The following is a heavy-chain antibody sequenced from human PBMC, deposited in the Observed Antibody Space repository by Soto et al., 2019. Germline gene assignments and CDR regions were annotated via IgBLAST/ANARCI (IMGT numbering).Heavy chain of an antibody. J-gene: IGHJ6*02. CDR1: TGSISSYY. Sequence: QVQLQESGPGLVTPWETLSLTCTVSTGSISSYYWNWIRQAPGKGLEWIGYIYYSGSTNYNPSLNSRVTISVDTSKNEFSLKMSSVNAADTAVYYCARGLRRYYAMDVWGQGTTVTVSS. D-gene: IGHD4-17*01. V-gene: IGHV4-59*01. CDR3: ARGLRRYYAMDV. CDR2: IYYSGST.